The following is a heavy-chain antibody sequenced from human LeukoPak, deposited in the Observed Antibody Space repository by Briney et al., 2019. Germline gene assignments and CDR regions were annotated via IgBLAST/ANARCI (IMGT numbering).Heavy chain of an antibody. CDR2: IGFAGDT. CDR3: ARGLPGGLDP. D-gene: IGHD3-16*01. Sequence: PGGSLRLSCVASGFPFTFYDMHWVRQATGEGLEWVSGIGFAGDTNYADSVKGRFTISRDNGKSSLYLQMNSLTPGDTAKYFCARGLPGGLDPWGQGTLVTVSS. CDR1: GFPFTFYD. V-gene: IGHV3-13*01. J-gene: IGHJ5*02.